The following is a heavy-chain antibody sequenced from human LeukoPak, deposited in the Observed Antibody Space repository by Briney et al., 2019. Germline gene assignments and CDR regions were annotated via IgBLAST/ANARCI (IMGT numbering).Heavy chain of an antibody. CDR1: GYTFTSYW. J-gene: IGHJ4*02. V-gene: IGHV5-10-1*01. D-gene: IGHD2-21*01. CDR2: IDPSDSYT. CDR3: VRHMGDY. Sequence: GESLLISCKGSGYTFTSYWITWVRQLPGKGLECVGRIDPSDSYTDYSPSFQGHVTISADKSISTAYLQWSSLEASDTAMFYCVRHMGDYWGQGTLVTVSS.